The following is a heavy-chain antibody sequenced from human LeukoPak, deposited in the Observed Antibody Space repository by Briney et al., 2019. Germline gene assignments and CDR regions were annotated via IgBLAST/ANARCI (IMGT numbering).Heavy chain of an antibody. J-gene: IGHJ4*02. D-gene: IGHD5-12*01. CDR2: INSDGSST. CDR1: GFTFNTYW. CDR3: ARGRGYTDYAFDN. Sequence: RGSLRLSCAASGFTFNTYWIHWVRQAPGKGLVWVSRINSDGSSTTFADSVKGRFTISRDNAKNTLYLQMTSLRAEDTAVYYCARGRGYTDYAFDNWGQGTLVTVSS. V-gene: IGHV3-74*03.